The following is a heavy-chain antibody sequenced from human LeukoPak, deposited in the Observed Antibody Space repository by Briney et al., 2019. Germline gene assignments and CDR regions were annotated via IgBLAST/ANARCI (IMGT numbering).Heavy chain of an antibody. CDR3: ARDTGGGYYAFDI. J-gene: IGHJ3*02. CDR2: ISSSSSYI. V-gene: IGHV3-21*01. Sequence: GGSLRLSCAASGFTFSSYSMNWVRQAPGKGLEWVSSISSSSSYIYYADSVKGRFTIPRDNAKNSLYLQMNSLRAEDTAVYYCARDTGGGYYAFDIWGQGTMVTVSS. D-gene: IGHD2-21*01. CDR1: GFTFSSYS.